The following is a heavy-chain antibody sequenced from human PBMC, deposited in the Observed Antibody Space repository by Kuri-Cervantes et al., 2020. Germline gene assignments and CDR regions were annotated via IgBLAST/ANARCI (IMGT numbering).Heavy chain of an antibody. Sequence: WVRQAPGKGLEWVSAISGSGGSTYYADSVKGRFTISRDNSKNTLYLQMNSLRAEDTAVYYCAKEDIVATIWYFDYWGQGTLVTVSS. CDR2: ISGSGGST. J-gene: IGHJ4*02. V-gene: IGHV3-23*01. CDR3: AKEDIVATIWYFDY. D-gene: IGHD5-12*01.